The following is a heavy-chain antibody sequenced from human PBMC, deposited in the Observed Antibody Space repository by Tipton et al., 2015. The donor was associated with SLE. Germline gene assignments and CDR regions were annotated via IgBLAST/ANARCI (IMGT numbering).Heavy chain of an antibody. CDR1: GGSIGSGSNY. Sequence: LRLSCTVSGGSIGSGSNYWSWIRQPAGKGLEWIGRLYTSGRTNYNPSLKTRVAISVDTSRNQFSLKLSSVTAADTAVYYCAREGQSNSEGSFDFWGQGTLVTVSS. CDR3: AREGQSNSEGSFDF. CDR2: LYTSGRT. J-gene: IGHJ4*02. D-gene: IGHD2-21*01. V-gene: IGHV4-61*02.